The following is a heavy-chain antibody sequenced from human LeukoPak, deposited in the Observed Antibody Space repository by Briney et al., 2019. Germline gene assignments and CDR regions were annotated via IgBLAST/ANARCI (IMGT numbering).Heavy chain of an antibody. J-gene: IGHJ4*02. V-gene: IGHV3-48*04. Sequence: GGSLRLSCAASGFTFSTYSMNWVRQAPGKGLEWVSYISSSSSIIYYTESVKGRFTISRDNAKNTLYLQMNSLRAEDTAVYYCVRWRSSSWYLDYWGQGTLVTVSS. D-gene: IGHD6-13*01. CDR2: ISSSSSII. CDR1: GFTFSTYS. CDR3: VRWRSSSWYLDY.